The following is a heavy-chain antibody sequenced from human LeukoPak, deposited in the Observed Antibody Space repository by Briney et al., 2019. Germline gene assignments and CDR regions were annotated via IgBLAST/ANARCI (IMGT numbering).Heavy chain of an antibody. CDR1: GFTFSNAW. CDR3: TTVSVVVPAAMDY. CDR2: IKSKTDGGTT. D-gene: IGHD2-2*01. Sequence: GGSLRLSCAASGFTFSNAWMSWVRQAPGKGLEWVGRIKSKTDGGTTDYAAPVKGRFTISRDDSKNTLYLQMNSPKTEDTAVYYCTTVSVVVPAAMDYWGQGTLVTVSS. V-gene: IGHV3-15*01. J-gene: IGHJ4*02.